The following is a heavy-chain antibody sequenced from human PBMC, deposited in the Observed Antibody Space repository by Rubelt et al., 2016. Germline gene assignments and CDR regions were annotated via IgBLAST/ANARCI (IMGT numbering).Heavy chain of an antibody. Sequence: QVQLQQWGAGLLKPSETLSLTCAVYGGSFSGYYWSWIRQPPGKGLEWIGEINHSGSTNYNPSLKGLVTSSVDTSKNQCSLKLSSVTAADTAVYYCARRSRFLEWLRLDWGQGTLVTVSS. CDR2: INHSGST. CDR3: ARRSRFLEWLRLD. D-gene: IGHD3-3*01. V-gene: IGHV4-34*01. J-gene: IGHJ4*02. CDR1: GGSFSGYY.